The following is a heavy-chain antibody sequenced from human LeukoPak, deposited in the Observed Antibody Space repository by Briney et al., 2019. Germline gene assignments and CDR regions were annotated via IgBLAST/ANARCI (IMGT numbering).Heavy chain of an antibody. CDR2: ISSSSSYI. CDR1: GFTFSRYS. Sequence: GGSLRLSCSASGFTFSRYSMSWVRQAPGKGLEWVSSISSSSSYIYYADSVKGRFTISRDNAKNSQYLQMNSLRAEDTAVYYCAELGITMIGGVWGKGTTVIISS. V-gene: IGHV3-21*06. J-gene: IGHJ6*04. CDR3: AELGITMIGGV. D-gene: IGHD3-10*02.